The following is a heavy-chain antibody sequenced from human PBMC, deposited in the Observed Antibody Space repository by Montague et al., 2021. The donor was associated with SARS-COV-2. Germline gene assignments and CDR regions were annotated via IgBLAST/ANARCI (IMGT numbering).Heavy chain of an antibody. V-gene: IGHV4-39*07. CDR3: ARDATVTTFYYYGMDV. D-gene: IGHD4-17*01. CDR2: IYYSGST. Sequence: SETLSLTCSFSGGFISTSYYWGWIRQPPGKGLEWIGSIYYSGSTYYNPXXKSRVTISVDTSKNQFSLKLSSVTAADTAVYYCARDATVTTFYYYGMDVWGQGTTVTVSS. CDR1: GGFISTSYY. J-gene: IGHJ6*02.